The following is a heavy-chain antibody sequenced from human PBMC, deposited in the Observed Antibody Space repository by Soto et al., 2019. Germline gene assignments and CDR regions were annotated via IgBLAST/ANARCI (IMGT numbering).Heavy chain of an antibody. CDR3: ARLITMVRGVIIVLGWFDP. V-gene: IGHV4-4*02. CDR2: IYHNGST. J-gene: IGHJ5*02. D-gene: IGHD3-10*01. CDR1: GGSISSSNW. Sequence: PSETLSLTCAVSGGSISSSNWWSWVRQPPGKELERIGEIYHNGSTNYNPSLKSRVTISVDKSKNQFSLKLSSVTAADTAVYYCARLITMVRGVIIVLGWFDPWGQGTLVTVSS.